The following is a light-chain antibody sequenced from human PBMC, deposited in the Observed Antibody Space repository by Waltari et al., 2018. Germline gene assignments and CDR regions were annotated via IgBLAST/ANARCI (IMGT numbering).Light chain of an antibody. CDR2: WAS. CDR1: QSILSTSDNENY. J-gene: IGKJ1*01. CDR3: QQYYSTPPT. V-gene: IGKV4-1*01. Sequence: IVMTQSPDSLAVSLGERASINCKSSQSILSTSDNENYLAWYQQKPGQPPSLIIYWASTRESGVPDRFGGSGSETDFTLTISSLQAEDVAVYYGQQYYSTPPTFGQGTKVEIK.